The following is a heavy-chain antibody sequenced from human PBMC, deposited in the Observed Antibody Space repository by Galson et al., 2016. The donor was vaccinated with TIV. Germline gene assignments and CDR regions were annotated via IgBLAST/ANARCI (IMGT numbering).Heavy chain of an antibody. CDR1: TFTVNNNY. J-gene: IGHJ6*02. CDR3: ARDRRFCGNECFLHYYYGMDV. CDR2: ISGGGAT. Sequence: SLRLSCAASTFTVNNNYMSWVRLAPGRGLEWVSIISGGGATNYADSVKGRFTIPRDNSKNVLYLQTSRLRVEDTALYYCARDRRFCGNECFLHYYYGMDVWGQGTPVTVSS. D-gene: IGHD4-23*01. V-gene: IGHV3-66*02.